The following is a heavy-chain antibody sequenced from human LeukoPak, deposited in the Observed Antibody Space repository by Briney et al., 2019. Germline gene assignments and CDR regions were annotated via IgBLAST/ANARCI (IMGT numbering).Heavy chain of an antibody. Sequence: SETLSLTCAVYGGSFSGYYWSWIRQPPGKGLEWIGEINHSGSTNYNPSLKSRVTISVDTSKNQFSLKLSSVTAADTAEYYCAREGPGIAAAGRGGAYYWGQGTLVTVSS. D-gene: IGHD6-13*01. V-gene: IGHV4-34*01. CDR1: GGSFSGYY. CDR3: AREGPGIAAAGRGGAYY. J-gene: IGHJ4*02. CDR2: INHSGST.